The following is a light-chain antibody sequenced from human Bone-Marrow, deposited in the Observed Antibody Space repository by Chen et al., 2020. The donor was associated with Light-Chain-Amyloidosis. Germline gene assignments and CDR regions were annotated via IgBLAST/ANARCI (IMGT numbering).Light chain of an antibody. CDR1: SSDVGGDNQ. Sequence: QSALTQPASVSGSPGQSITISCTGTSSDVGGDNQVSWYQQPPDKAPKLMIYEVTNRPSWVPDRYSGTKSNNTASLTISELQTEDEADYFCSSYTITNTLVFGSGTRVTVL. CDR2: EVT. CDR3: SSYTITNTLV. J-gene: IGLJ1*01. V-gene: IGLV2-14*01.